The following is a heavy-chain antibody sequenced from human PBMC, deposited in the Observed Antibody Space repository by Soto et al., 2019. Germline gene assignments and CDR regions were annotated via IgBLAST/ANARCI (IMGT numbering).Heavy chain of an antibody. D-gene: IGHD3-3*01. Sequence: PSETLSLTCTVSGGSISSYYWSWIRQPPGKGLEWIGYIYYSGSTNYNPSLKSRVTITVDTSKNQFSLKLSSVTAADTAVYYCARAYYDFHNWFDPWGQGTLVTVSS. CDR2: IYYSGST. J-gene: IGHJ5*02. V-gene: IGHV4-59*01. CDR1: GGSISSYY. CDR3: ARAYYDFHNWFDP.